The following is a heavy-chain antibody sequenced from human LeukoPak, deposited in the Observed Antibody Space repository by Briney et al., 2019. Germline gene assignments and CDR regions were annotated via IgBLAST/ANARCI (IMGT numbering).Heavy chain of an antibody. D-gene: IGHD6-13*01. CDR3: AKYLYSSSWNYFDY. CDR2: ISGSGGST. J-gene: IGHJ4*02. V-gene: IGHV3-23*01. CDR1: EFTFSSYA. Sequence: GGSLRLSCAASEFTFSSYAMSWVRQAPGKGLEWVSAISGSGGSTYYADSVKGRFTISRDNSKNTLYLQMNSLRAEDTAVYYCAKYLYSSSWNYFDYWGQGTLVTVSS.